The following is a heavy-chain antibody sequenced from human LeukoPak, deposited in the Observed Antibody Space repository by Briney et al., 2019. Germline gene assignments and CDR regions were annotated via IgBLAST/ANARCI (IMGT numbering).Heavy chain of an antibody. CDR2: IRYDGSNK. Sequence: PGGSLRLSCAASGFTFSSYGMHWVRQAPGKGLEWVAFIRYDGSNKYYADSVKGRFTISRDNSKNTLYLQMNSLRAEDTAVYYCAKAGRRGSSAGLDYWGQGTLVTVSS. J-gene: IGHJ4*02. CDR3: AKAGRRGSSAGLDY. CDR1: GFTFSSYG. V-gene: IGHV3-30*02. D-gene: IGHD6-6*01.